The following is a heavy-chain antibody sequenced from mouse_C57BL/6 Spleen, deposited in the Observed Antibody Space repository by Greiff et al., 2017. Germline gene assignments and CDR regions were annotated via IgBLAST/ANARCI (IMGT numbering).Heavy chain of an antibody. CDR3: ARDSSGEIYFDY. J-gene: IGHJ2*01. D-gene: IGHD3-2*02. Sequence: LVESGPELVKPGASVKISCKASGYAFSSSWMNWVKQRPGKGLEWIGRIYPGDGDTNYNGKFKGKATLTADKSSSTAYMQLSSLTSEDSAVYFCARDSSGEIYFDYWGQGTTLTVSS. CDR2: IYPGDGDT. CDR1: GYAFSSSW. V-gene: IGHV1-82*01.